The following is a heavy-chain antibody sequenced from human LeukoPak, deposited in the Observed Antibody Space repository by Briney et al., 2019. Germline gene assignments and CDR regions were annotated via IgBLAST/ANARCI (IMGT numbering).Heavy chain of an antibody. CDR1: VYSFTSYY. Sequence: GASVNVSCKASVYSFTSYYMHWVRQAPGQGLEWMGWINPNSGGTKYAQKFQGRVTMTRDTSISTAYLELSRMTSDDTAVYYCARDWAVDFWGQGTLVTVSS. V-gene: IGHV1-2*02. J-gene: IGHJ4*02. CDR2: INPNSGGT. CDR3: ARDWAVDF. D-gene: IGHD3-16*01.